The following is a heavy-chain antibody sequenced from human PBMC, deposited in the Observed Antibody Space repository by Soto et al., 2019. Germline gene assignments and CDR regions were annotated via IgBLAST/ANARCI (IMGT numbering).Heavy chain of an antibody. D-gene: IGHD3-22*01. Sequence: GGSLRLSCSASGFTFSSYAMHWVRQAPGKGLEYVSAISSNGGSTYYADSVKGRFTISRDNSKNTLYLQMSSLRAEDTAVYYCVKVRSYYDSSGYYQEYFQHWGQGTLVTVSS. CDR3: VKVRSYYDSSGYYQEYFQH. CDR1: GFTFSSYA. V-gene: IGHV3-64D*08. J-gene: IGHJ1*01. CDR2: ISSNGGST.